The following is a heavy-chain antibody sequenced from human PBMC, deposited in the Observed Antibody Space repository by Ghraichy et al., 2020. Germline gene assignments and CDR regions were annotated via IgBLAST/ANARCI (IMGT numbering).Heavy chain of an antibody. J-gene: IGHJ4*02. CDR3: ARHPYDFDS. Sequence: SETLSLTCTVSGASVSSSNCWWSWVRQPPGKGLEWIGEVYDGGNNYNPSLRSRVTISKDMSRNQFSLKLCSVTAADTAVYYCARHPYDFDSWGQGTLVTVSS. D-gene: IGHD2-21*01. CDR2: VYDGGN. CDR1: GASVSSSNCW. V-gene: IGHV4-4*02.